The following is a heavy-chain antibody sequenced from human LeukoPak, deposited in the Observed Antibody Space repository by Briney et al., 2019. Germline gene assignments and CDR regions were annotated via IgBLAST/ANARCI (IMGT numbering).Heavy chain of an antibody. Sequence: GESLKISCKGSGYSFSNYWIGRVRQMPGKGLEWMGIIYPGDSDVRYSPSFQGQVTISADKSISTAYLQWSSLQASDTAMYYCARQGYNSTWDRYLAYWGQGTQVTVSS. J-gene: IGHJ4*02. D-gene: IGHD6-13*01. CDR3: ARQGYNSTWDRYLAY. V-gene: IGHV5-51*01. CDR2: IYPGDSDV. CDR1: GYSFSNYW.